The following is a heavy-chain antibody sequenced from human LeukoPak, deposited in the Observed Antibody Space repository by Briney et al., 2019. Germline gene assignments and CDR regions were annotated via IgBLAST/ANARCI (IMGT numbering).Heavy chain of an antibody. J-gene: IGHJ6*03. V-gene: IGHV5-51*01. CDR3: ARTNDIYYMDV. CDR2: ISPGDSNT. CDR1: GYSFTNYW. D-gene: IGHD2-8*01. Sequence: GESLKISCKGSGYSFTNYWIGWVRQMPGKGLEWMGIISPGDSNTRYSPSFQGQVTISVDKSISTAYLQWTSLKVSDTAMYYCARTNDIYYMDVWGKGTTVTVSS.